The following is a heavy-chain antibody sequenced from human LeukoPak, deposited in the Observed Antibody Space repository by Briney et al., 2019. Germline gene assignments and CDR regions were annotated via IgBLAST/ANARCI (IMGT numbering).Heavy chain of an antibody. CDR1: GGSFSGYY. J-gene: IGHJ4*02. D-gene: IGHD3-22*01. CDR2: IYYSGST. CDR3: ARLRKNSSGYYKYYFDY. Sequence: SETLSLTCAVYGGSFSGYYWGWIRQPPGKGLEWIGSIYYSGSTYYNPSLKSRVTISVDTSKNQFSLKLSSVTAADTAVYYCARLRKNSSGYYKYYFDYWGQGTLVTVSS. V-gene: IGHV4-39*01.